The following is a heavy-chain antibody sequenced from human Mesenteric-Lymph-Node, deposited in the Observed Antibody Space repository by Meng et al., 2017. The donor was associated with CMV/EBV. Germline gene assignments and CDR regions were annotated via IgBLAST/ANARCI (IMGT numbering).Heavy chain of an antibody. Sequence: GESLKISCVASGFTVSITHMNWVRQAPGKGLEWVSVICTGDTTHYADFVKGRFTISRDNAKNSLYLQMNSLRAEDTAVYYCARDGGGYCSSTSCYMVYWGQGTLVTVSS. CDR1: GFTVSITH. D-gene: IGHD2-2*02. CDR3: ARDGGGYCSSTSCYMVY. V-gene: IGHV3-53*01. J-gene: IGHJ4*02. CDR2: ICTGDTT.